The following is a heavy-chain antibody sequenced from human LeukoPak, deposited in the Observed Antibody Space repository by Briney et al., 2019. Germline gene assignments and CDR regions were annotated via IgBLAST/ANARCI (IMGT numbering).Heavy chain of an antibody. CDR1: GYTFTGYY. Sequence: ASVKVSCKASGYTFTGYYMHWVRQAPGQGLEWMGWINPNSGGTNHAQKFQGRVTMTRDTSISTAYMELSRLRSDDTTLYYCARVRRLFWSGYYADYWGQGTLVTVSS. CDR3: ARVRRLFWSGYYADY. V-gene: IGHV1-2*02. CDR2: INPNSGGT. J-gene: IGHJ4*02. D-gene: IGHD3-3*01.